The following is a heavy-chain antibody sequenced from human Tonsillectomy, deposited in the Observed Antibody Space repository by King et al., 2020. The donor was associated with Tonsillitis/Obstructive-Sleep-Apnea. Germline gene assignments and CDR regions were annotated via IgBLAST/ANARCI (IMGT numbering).Heavy chain of an antibody. Sequence: VQLHQWGAGLLKPSETLSLTCAVYGGSFSGYYWNWIRQPPGKGLEWSGEINHIGSTNYNPSLKSRVTMSVDTSKNQFYLKVNSVTAADTAVYYCARDEWPQGFDPWGQGTLVTVSS. CDR3: ARDEWPQGFDP. D-gene: IGHD3-3*01. V-gene: IGHV4-34*01. J-gene: IGHJ5*02. CDR1: GGSFSGYY. CDR2: INHIGST.